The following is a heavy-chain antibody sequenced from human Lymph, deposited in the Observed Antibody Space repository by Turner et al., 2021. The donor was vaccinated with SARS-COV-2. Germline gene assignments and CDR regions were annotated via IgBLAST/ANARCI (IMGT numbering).Heavy chain of an antibody. J-gene: IGHJ4*02. CDR3: ARGAAYCSGGSCYRKGFDY. D-gene: IGHD2-15*01. Sequence: QVQLVQSGAEVKKPGSSVKVSCKASGGTFSSSAISWVRQAPGQGLEWMGGIIPTFGTANYEQRFQGRVTITADESTSTAYMELRSLRSEDTAVYYCARGAAYCSGGSCYRKGFDYWGQGTPVTVSS. V-gene: IGHV1-69*01. CDR2: IIPTFGTA. CDR1: GGTFSSSA.